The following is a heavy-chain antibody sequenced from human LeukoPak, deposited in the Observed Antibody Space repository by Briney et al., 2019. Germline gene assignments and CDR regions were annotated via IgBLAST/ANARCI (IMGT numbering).Heavy chain of an antibody. Sequence: SETLSLTCTVSGGSISSSSYYWGWIRQPPGKGLEWIGSIYYSGSTYYNPSLKSRVTISVDTSKNQFSLKLSSVTAADKAVYYCGQDDSSGYLSWGQGTLVTVSS. D-gene: IGHD3-22*01. CDR2: IYYSGST. CDR1: GGSISSSSYY. J-gene: IGHJ5*02. V-gene: IGHV4-39*01. CDR3: GQDDSSGYLS.